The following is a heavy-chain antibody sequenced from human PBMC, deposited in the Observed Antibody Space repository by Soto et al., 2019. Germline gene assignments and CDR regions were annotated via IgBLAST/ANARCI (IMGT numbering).Heavy chain of an antibody. CDR1: GYTFTSYG. Sequence: ASVKVSCKASGYTFTSYGISWVRQAPGQGLEWMGWISAYNGNTNYAQKLQGRVTMTTDTSTSTAYMELRSLRSDDTAVYYCARHFFPIVVVPAAVFDYWGQGTLVTVSS. V-gene: IGHV1-18*01. J-gene: IGHJ4*02. D-gene: IGHD2-2*01. CDR3: ARHFFPIVVVPAAVFDY. CDR2: ISAYNGNT.